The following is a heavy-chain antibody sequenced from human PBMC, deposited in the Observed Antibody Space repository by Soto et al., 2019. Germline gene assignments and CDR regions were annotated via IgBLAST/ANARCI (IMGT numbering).Heavy chain of an antibody. CDR1: GGSFSGYY. CDR3: ARGREYYYGSGKLFDY. D-gene: IGHD3-10*01. J-gene: IGHJ4*02. CDR2: INHSGST. V-gene: IGHV4-34*01. Sequence: SETLSLTCAVYGGSFSGYYWSWIRQPPGKGLEWIGEINHSGSTNYNPSLKSRVTISVDTSKNQFSLKLSSVTAADTAVYYCARGREYYYGSGKLFDYWGQGTLVTVSS.